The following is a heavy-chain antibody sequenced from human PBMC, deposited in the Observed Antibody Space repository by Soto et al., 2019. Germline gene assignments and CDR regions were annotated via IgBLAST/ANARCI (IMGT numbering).Heavy chain of an antibody. CDR1: GGSISSSSYY. Sequence: QLQLQESGPGLVKPSETLSLTCTVSGGSISSSSYYWGWIRQPPGKGLEWIGSIYYSGRTYYNPSLKSRVTIAVETSKHQFSLKLSSVTAADTAVYYCARTMAPFWSGSEFSGWFDPWGQGTLVTVSS. CDR2: IYYSGRT. D-gene: IGHD3-3*01. J-gene: IGHJ5*02. CDR3: ARTMAPFWSGSEFSGWFDP. V-gene: IGHV4-39*01.